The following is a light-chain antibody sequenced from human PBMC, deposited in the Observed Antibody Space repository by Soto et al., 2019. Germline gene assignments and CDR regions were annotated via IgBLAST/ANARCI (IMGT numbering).Light chain of an antibody. Sequence: EMVLTQSPATLSLSPGERATLSCRASQSVSSYLAWYQQKPGQAPRLLIYDASNRATGIPARFSGSGSGTDFTLTISSLQPEDFATYYCQQSYSTPLTFGQGTTVDIK. J-gene: IGKJ1*01. V-gene: IGKV3-11*01. CDR3: QQSYSTPLT. CDR2: DAS. CDR1: QSVSSY.